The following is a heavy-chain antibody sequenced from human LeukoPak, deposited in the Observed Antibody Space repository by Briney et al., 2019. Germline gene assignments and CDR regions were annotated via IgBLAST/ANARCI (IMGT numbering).Heavy chain of an antibody. CDR2: INHSGST. D-gene: IGHD5-18*01. CDR1: GGSFSGYY. CDR3: ARGLQNTAMVTLHYFDY. J-gene: IGHJ4*02. Sequence: SETLSLTCAVYGGSFSGYYCSWIRQPPGKGLEWIGEINHSGSTNYNPSLKSRVTISVDTSKNQFSLKLSSVTAADTAVYYCARGLQNTAMVTLHYFDYWGQGTLVTVSS. V-gene: IGHV4-34*01.